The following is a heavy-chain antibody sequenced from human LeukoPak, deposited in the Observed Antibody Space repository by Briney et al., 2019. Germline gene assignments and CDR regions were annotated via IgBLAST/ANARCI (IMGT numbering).Heavy chain of an antibody. CDR2: IYYSGST. CDR3: ARLPRYNWNDGGSDY. J-gene: IGHJ4*02. Sequence: PSETLSLTCAVYGGSFSGYYWGWIRQPPGKGLEWIGSIYYSGSTYYNPSLKSRVTISVDTSKNQFSLKLSSVTAADTAVYYCARLPRYNWNDGGSDYWGQGTLVTVSS. V-gene: IGHV4-34*01. D-gene: IGHD1-1*01. CDR1: GGSFSGYY.